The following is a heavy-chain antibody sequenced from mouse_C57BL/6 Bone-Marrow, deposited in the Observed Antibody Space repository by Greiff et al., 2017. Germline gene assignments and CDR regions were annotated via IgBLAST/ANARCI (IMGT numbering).Heavy chain of an antibody. J-gene: IGHJ2*01. Sequence: QFQLQQSGAELARPGASVKMSCKASGYTFTSYTMHWVKQRPGQGLEWIGYINPSSGYTKYNQKFKDKATLTADKSSSTAYMQLSSLTSEDSAVYYCAKRDYGSRYYFDYWGQGTTLTVSS. CDR2: INPSSGYT. CDR1: GYTFTSYT. CDR3: AKRDYGSRYYFDY. D-gene: IGHD1-1*01. V-gene: IGHV1-4*01.